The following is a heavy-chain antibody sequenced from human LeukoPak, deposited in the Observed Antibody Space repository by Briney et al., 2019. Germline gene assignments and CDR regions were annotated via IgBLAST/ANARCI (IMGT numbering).Heavy chain of an antibody. J-gene: IGHJ4*02. V-gene: IGHV3-23*01. CDR1: GFTFSSYW. CDR2: ISGSSGST. CDR3: ARDTCSSTSCYDY. Sequence: GRSLRLSCAASGFTFSSYWMHWVRQAPGKGLEWVSAISGSSGSTYYADSVKGRSTISRDNSKNTLYLQMNSLRAEDTAVYYCARDTCSSTSCYDYWGQGTLVTVSS. D-gene: IGHD2-2*01.